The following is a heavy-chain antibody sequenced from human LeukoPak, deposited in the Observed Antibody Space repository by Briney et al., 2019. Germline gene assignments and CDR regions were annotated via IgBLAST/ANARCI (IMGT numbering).Heavy chain of an antibody. D-gene: IGHD5-18*01. CDR2: ISGSGGST. J-gene: IGHJ6*03. Sequence: PGGTLRLSCAASGFTFSSYGMSWVRQAPGKGLEGVSAISGSGGSTYYADSVKGRFTISRDNSKNTLYLQMNSLRAEDTAVYYCVVDTAMSPYYMDVWGKGTTVTISS. CDR3: VVDTAMSPYYMDV. CDR1: GFTFSSYG. V-gene: IGHV3-23*01.